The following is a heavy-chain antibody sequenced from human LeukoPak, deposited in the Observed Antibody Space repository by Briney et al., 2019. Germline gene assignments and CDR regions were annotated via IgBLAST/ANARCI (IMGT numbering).Heavy chain of an antibody. CDR3: ARDITMVRENAFDI. CDR1: GFTFSSYS. J-gene: IGHJ3*02. D-gene: IGHD3-10*01. Sequence: TGGSLRLSCAASGFTFSSYSMNWVRQAPGKGLEWVSSISSSSSYIYYADSVKGRFTISRDNAKNSLYLQMNSLRAEDTALYYCARDITMVRENAFDIWGQGTMVTVTS. CDR2: ISSSSSYI. V-gene: IGHV3-21*01.